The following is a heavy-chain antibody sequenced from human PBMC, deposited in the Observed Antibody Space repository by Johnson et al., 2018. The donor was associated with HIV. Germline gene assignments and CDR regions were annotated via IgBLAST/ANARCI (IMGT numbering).Heavy chain of an antibody. J-gene: IGHJ3*01. CDR3: ATFGYTSGWIVTDDAFDV. CDR1: GFTFANYG. CDR2: TAHDESIT. D-gene: IGHD6-19*01. Sequence: QVQLVESGGGVVQPGESLRLSCAASGFTFANYGMHWVRQAPGKGLEWVAFTAHDESITHYADSVKGRFTMSRDNSKSPLNLQMTSLRAEDTAVYYCATFGYTSGWIVTDDAFDVWGHGTMVTVSS. V-gene: IGHV3-30*02.